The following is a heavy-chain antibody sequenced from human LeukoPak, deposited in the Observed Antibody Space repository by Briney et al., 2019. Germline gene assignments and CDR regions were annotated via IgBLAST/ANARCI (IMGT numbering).Heavy chain of an antibody. Sequence: PGGCLRLSCAASGFTFSSYAMHWVRQAPGKGLEWVAVISYDGSNKYYADSVKGRFTISRDNSKNTPYLQMNSLRAEDTAVYYCARDEALSYWGQGTLVTVSS. CDR2: ISYDGSNK. CDR1: GFTFSSYA. CDR3: ARDEALSY. J-gene: IGHJ4*02. V-gene: IGHV3-30*04.